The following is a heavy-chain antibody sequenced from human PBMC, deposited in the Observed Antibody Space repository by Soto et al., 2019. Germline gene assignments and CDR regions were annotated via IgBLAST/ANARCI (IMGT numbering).Heavy chain of an antibody. CDR1: GGTFSSYA. Sequence: VQLVQSGAEVKKPGSSVKVSCKASGGTFSSYAISWVRQAPGQGLEWMGGIIPIFGTANYAQKFQGRVTITADESTSTAYMELSSLRSEDTAVYYCARGHAIVGATGEDYYYGMDVWGQGTTVTVSS. V-gene: IGHV1-69*01. J-gene: IGHJ6*02. CDR3: ARGHAIVGATGEDYYYGMDV. CDR2: IIPIFGTA. D-gene: IGHD1-26*01.